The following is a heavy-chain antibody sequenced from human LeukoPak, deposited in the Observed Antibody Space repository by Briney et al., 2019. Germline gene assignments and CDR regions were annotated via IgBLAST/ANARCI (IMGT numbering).Heavy chain of an antibody. CDR2: FSYSAST. CDR3: ARTYYYDFWSGLTSRNDAFDI. D-gene: IGHD3-3*01. J-gene: IGHJ3*02. V-gene: IGHV4-59*08. Sequence: PSETLSLTCTLSGGSITSDYWSWIRQSPGKGLEWIGYFSYSASTHYSPSLTSRVAISVDTSRNQLSLKLRSVTAADTAVYYCARTYYYDFWSGLTSRNDAFDIWGQGTMVTVSS. CDR1: GGSITSDY.